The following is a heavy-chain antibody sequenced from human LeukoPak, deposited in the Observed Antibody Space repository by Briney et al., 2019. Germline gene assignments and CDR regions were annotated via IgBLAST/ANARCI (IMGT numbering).Heavy chain of an antibody. CDR2: ISWNSGTV. J-gene: IGHJ4*02. V-gene: IGHV3-9*01. CDR1: GFTFDDYA. CDR3: AKGMATEIDLIDS. Sequence: PGGSLRLSCAASGFTFDDYAMHWVRQGPGKGLEWVSGISWNSGTVGYAESVKGRFTISRDNAKNSLYLQMNSLRTEDTALYYCAKGMATEIDLIDSWGQGTLVTVSS. D-gene: IGHD5-24*01.